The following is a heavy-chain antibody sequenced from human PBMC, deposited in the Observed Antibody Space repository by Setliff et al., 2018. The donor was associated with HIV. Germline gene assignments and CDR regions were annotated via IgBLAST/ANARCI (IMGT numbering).Heavy chain of an antibody. D-gene: IGHD1-26*01. CDR1: GGSISSGGYY. J-gene: IGHJ5*02. Sequence: SETLSLTCTVSGGSISSGGYYWSWIRQHPGKGLEWIGYIYYSGSTYYNPSLKSRLTMSLDMSQNQFSLKLSSVTAADTAVYYCAKEGNSVDNWLDPWGPGTLVTVSS. CDR3: AKEGNSVDNWLDP. CDR2: IYYSGST. V-gene: IGHV4-31*03.